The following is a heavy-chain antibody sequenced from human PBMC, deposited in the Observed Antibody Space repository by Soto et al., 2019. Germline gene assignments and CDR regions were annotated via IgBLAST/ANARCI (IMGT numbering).Heavy chain of an antibody. Sequence: QVQLVQSGAEVKKPGASVKVSCEASGYTFTSYYMHWVRQAPGQGLEWMGIINPSGGSTSYAQKFQGRVTMTRDTSTSTVYMELSSLRSEDTAVYYCARAGGSGSQVYAFDIWGQGTMVTVSS. D-gene: IGHD3-10*01. CDR3: ARAGGSGSQVYAFDI. CDR1: GYTFTSYY. CDR2: INPSGGST. V-gene: IGHV1-46*03. J-gene: IGHJ3*02.